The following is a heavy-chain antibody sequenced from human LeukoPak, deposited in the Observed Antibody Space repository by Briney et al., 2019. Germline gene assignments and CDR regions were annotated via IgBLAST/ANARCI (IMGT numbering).Heavy chain of an antibody. Sequence: GESLKISCKGSGYSFTSYWIGWVRQMPGKGLEWMGIIYPNDSDTRYSPSFQGQVTISADKSISTAYLQWSSLKASDTAMYYCARKGFGSLGRYYYYMDVWGKGTTVTVSS. J-gene: IGHJ6*03. V-gene: IGHV5-51*01. CDR1: GYSFTSYW. D-gene: IGHD3-10*01. CDR3: ARKGFGSLGRYYYYMDV. CDR2: IYPNDSDT.